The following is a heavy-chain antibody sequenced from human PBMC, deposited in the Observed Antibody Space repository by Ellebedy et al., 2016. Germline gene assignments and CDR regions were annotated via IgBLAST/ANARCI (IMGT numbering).Heavy chain of an antibody. CDR2: VVVASDNR. J-gene: IGHJ3*01. Sequence: SVKVSCXASAFSFSNSVVQWVRQARGQGLEWIGRVVVASDNRNFARKFHDRVTFTTDVSTSTAYMVLSNLRSEDSAIYYCAARTVGLLDAYDLWGQGTLITVSS. CDR1: AFSFSNSV. V-gene: IGHV1-58*01. D-gene: IGHD2/OR15-2a*01. CDR3: AARTVGLLDAYDL.